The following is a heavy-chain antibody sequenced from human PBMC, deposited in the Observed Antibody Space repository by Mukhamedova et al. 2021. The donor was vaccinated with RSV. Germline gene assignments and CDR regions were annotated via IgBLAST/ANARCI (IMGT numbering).Heavy chain of an antibody. CDR2: IKHSGST. V-gene: IGHV4-34*01. J-gene: IGHJ2*01. Sequence: PGKGLEWIGEIKHSGSTNYNPTLKSRVTISVDTSNNQFSLNLSSVTAADTAVYYCARGLVLSVALYWYFDLLARGTLVTVSS. CDR3: ARGLVLSVALYWYFDL. D-gene: IGHD6-19*01.